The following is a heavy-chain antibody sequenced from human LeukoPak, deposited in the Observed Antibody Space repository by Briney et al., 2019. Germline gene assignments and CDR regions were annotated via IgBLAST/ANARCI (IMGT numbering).Heavy chain of an antibody. CDR2: IIPILGIA. Sequence: ASVKVSCKASGGTFSSYAISWVRQAPGQGLAWMGRIIPILGIANYAQKFQGRVTITADKSTSTAYMELSSLRSEDTAVYYCARSHSGSYLFDYWGQGTLVTVSS. CDR1: GGTFSSYA. D-gene: IGHD1-26*01. V-gene: IGHV1-69*04. J-gene: IGHJ4*02. CDR3: ARSHSGSYLFDY.